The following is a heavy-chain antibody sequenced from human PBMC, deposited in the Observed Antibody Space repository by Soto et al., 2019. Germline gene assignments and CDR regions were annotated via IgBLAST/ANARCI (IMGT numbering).Heavy chain of an antibody. CDR2: IYPYDSDT. V-gene: IGHV5-51*01. CDR1: GYTFTNYW. J-gene: IGHJ6*02. Sequence: PGESLKISCKGFGYTFTNYWVAWVRQMPGKGLEWMGIIYPYDSDTRYSPSFQGQATLSADKSINTAYLQWNSLKASDTAMYYCARRPSNYYGVDVWGQGTTVTVSS. CDR3: ARRPSNYYGVDV.